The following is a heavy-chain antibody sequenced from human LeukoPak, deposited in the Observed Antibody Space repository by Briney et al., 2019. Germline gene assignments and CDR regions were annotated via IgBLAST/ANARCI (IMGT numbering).Heavy chain of an antibody. CDR3: ARDDSSNWNYPLSWFDP. D-gene: IGHD1-7*01. CDR1: GGSISSGGYY. Sequence: SETLSLTCTVSGGSISSGGYYWSWIRQPPGKGLEWIGYIYHSGSTYYNPSLKSRVTISVDTSKNQFSLKLSSVTAADTAVYYCARDDSSNWNYPLSWFDPWGQGTLVTVSS. CDR2: IYHSGST. J-gene: IGHJ5*02. V-gene: IGHV4-30-2*01.